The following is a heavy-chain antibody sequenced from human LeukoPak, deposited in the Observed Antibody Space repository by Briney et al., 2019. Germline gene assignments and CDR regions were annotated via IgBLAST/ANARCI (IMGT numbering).Heavy chain of an antibody. D-gene: IGHD6-19*01. CDR1: GFTFSNYW. J-gene: IGHJ3*02. CDR3: AIITGYSSGWYLRAFDI. Sequence: GGSLRLSCAASGFTFSNYWMHWVRQAPGKGLEWVAVIWYDGSNKYYADSVKGRFTISRDNSKNTLYLQMNSLRAEDTAVYYCAIITGYSSGWYLRAFDIWGQGTMVTVSS. V-gene: IGHV3-33*08. CDR2: IWYDGSNK.